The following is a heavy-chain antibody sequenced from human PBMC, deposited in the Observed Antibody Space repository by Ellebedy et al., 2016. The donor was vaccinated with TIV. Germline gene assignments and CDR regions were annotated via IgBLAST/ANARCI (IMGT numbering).Heavy chain of an antibody. Sequence: GESLKISCAASGFTFSTYGMHWVRQAPGKGLEWLAVISYDGSAKYYADSVKGRFTISRDNSKDTLYLQMNSLRAEDTAIYYCARDPVGVGPAFDVWGQGTMVTVSS. CDR2: ISYDGSAK. J-gene: IGHJ3*01. CDR1: GFTFSTYG. D-gene: IGHD4-23*01. CDR3: ARDPVGVGPAFDV. V-gene: IGHV3-30*03.